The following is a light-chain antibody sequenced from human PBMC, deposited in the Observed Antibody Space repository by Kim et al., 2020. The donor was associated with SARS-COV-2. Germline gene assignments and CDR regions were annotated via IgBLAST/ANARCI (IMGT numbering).Light chain of an antibody. V-gene: IGKV3-20*01. CDR3: QQYRA. Sequence: EIVLTQSPGTLSLSPGERATLSCRASQSVSSSYLAWYQQKPGQAPRLLIYGASSRATGIPDRFSGSGSGTDFTLTISRLEPEDFAVYYCQQYRALGQGTKLEI. CDR2: GAS. J-gene: IGKJ2*01. CDR1: QSVSSSY.